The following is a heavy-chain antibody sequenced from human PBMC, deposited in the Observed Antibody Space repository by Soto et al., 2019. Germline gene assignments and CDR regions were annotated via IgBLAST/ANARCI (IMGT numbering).Heavy chain of an antibody. V-gene: IGHV4-59*01. CDR3: ARGGVTGYCSSTSCYRIAYYFDY. D-gene: IGHD2-2*03. J-gene: IGHJ4*02. Sequence: SETLSLTCTVSGGSISSYYWSWIRQPPGKGLEWIGYIYYSGSTNYNPSLMSRVTISVDTSKNQFSLKLISVTAADTAVYYCARGGVTGYCSSTSCYRIAYYFDYWGQGTLVTVSS. CDR2: IYYSGST. CDR1: GGSISSYY.